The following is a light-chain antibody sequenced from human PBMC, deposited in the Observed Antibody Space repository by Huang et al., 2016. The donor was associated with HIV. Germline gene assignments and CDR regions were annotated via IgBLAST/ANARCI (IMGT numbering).Light chain of an antibody. J-gene: IGKJ2*03. Sequence: EILFTQSPDTLSLSPGERATLSCRYSQSVNNNDLAGYQQKPGQAPRLLIYRAFTRYPGLPDRVSGSGAWTDFTLTISRLEPADFAVYYCQQFGSSPPYSFGQGTKLEIK. CDR3: QQFGSSPPYS. V-gene: IGKV3-20*01. CDR2: RAF. CDR1: QSVNNND.